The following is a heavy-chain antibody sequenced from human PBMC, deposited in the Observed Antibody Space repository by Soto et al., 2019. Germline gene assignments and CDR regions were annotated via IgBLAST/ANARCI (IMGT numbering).Heavy chain of an antibody. D-gene: IGHD1-1*01. CDR1: GFSLSTSGVG. CDR3: AHSETGTRPYYYYYGMDV. J-gene: IGHJ6*02. Sequence: QITLKESGPTLVKPTQTLTLTCTFSGFSLSTSGVGVGWIRQPPGKALEGLALIYWDDYKRYSPSLKSRLTITKDTPKNQVVRTMTNMDPVDTATYYCAHSETGTRPYYYYYGMDVWGQGTTVTVSS. V-gene: IGHV2-5*02. CDR2: IYWDDYK.